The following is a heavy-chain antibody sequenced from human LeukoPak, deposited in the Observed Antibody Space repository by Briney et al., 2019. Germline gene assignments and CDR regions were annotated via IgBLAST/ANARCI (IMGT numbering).Heavy chain of an antibody. Sequence: GGSLRLSCAASGFTFSSYGMHWVRQAPGKGLEWVAVIWYDGSNKYYADSVKGRFTISRDNSKNTLYLQMNSLGAEDTAVYYCARESGYYDSSGYYYGGYYFDYWGQGTLVTVSS. CDR3: ARESGYYDSSGYYYGGYYFDY. J-gene: IGHJ4*02. CDR2: IWYDGSNK. D-gene: IGHD3-22*01. V-gene: IGHV3-33*01. CDR1: GFTFSSYG.